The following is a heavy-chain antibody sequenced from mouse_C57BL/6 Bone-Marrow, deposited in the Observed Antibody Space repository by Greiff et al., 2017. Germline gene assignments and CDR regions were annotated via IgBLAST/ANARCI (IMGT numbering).Heavy chain of an antibody. D-gene: IGHD1-1*01. CDR3: ARDVDYYGSSLGWYFDV. CDR1: GYTFTSYW. Sequence: QVQLQQPGAELVKPGASVKLSCKASGYTFTSYWMQWVKQRPGQGLEWIGEIDPSDSYTNYNQKFKGKATLTVDTSSSTAYMQLSSLTSEDSAVYYCARDVDYYGSSLGWYFDVWGTGTTVTVSS. J-gene: IGHJ1*03. CDR2: IDPSDSYT. V-gene: IGHV1-50*01.